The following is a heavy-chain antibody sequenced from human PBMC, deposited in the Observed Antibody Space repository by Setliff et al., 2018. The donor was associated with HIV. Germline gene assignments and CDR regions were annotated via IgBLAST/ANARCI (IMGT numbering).Heavy chain of an antibody. CDR1: GYSFTSYW. CDR3: AGGYEMPEFSYGVDV. CDR2: IDPSDSYT. V-gene: IGHV5-10-1*01. Sequence: PGESLKISCKGSGYSFTSYWIGWVRQMPGKGLEWMGRIDPSDSYTDYNPSFQGHVSISVDKSISTAYLQWSGLKASDTAIYYCAGGYEMPEFSYGVDVWGQGTTVTVSS. J-gene: IGHJ6*02. D-gene: IGHD5-12*01.